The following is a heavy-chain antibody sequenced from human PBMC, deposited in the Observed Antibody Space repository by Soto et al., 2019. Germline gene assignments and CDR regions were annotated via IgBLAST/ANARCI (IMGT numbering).Heavy chain of an antibody. V-gene: IGHV4-34*01. J-gene: IGHJ4*02. CDR3: ARDPISARPFFDY. D-gene: IGHD6-6*01. CDR2: INHSGST. CDR1: GGSFSGYY. Sequence: SETLSLTCAVYGGSFSGYYWSWIRQPPGKGLEWIGEINHSGSTNYNPSLKSRVTISVDTSKNQFSLNLSSVTAADTAVYYCARDPISARPFFDYWGQGTLVTVSS.